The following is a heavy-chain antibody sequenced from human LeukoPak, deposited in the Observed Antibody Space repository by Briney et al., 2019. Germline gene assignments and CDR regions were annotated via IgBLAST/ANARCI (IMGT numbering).Heavy chain of an antibody. J-gene: IGHJ6*02. D-gene: IGHD2-15*01. CDR1: GGTFSSYA. V-gene: IGHV1-69*04. CDR3: ASAICSGGSCYHVTGMDV. CDR2: IIPILGIA. Sequence: ASVKVSCKASGGTFSSYAISWVRQAPGQGLEWTGRIIPILGIANYAQKFQGRVTITADKSTSTAYMELSSLRSEDTAVYYCASAICSGGSCYHVTGMDVWGQGTTVTVSS.